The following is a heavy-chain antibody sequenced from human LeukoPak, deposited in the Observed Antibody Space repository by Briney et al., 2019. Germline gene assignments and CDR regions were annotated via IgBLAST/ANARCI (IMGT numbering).Heavy chain of an antibody. CDR2: INHSEST. D-gene: IGHD3-9*01. V-gene: IGHV4-34*01. Sequence: PSETLSLTCAVYGGSFSGYYWSWIRQPPGKGLEWIGEINHSESTNYNPSLKSRVTISVDTSKNQFSLKLSSVTAADTAVYYCALGAYYDILTGYPQDYYYGMDVWGKGTTVTVSS. CDR3: ALGAYYDILTGYPQDYYYGMDV. CDR1: GGSFSGYY. J-gene: IGHJ6*04.